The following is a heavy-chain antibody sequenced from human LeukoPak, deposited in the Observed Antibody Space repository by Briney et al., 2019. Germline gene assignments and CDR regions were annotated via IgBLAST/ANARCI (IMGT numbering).Heavy chain of an antibody. Sequence: SETLSLTCTVSGGSTTSYYCSGIRQPPREGHGWIGYIYTSGSTNYNPSLKSRVTISVDTSKNQFSLKLSSVTAADTAVYYCARRGWSYYDSSGSSRWYFDLWGRGTLVTVSS. CDR1: GGSTTSYY. V-gene: IGHV4-4*09. CDR3: ARRGWSYYDSSGSSRWYFDL. J-gene: IGHJ2*01. D-gene: IGHD3-22*01. CDR2: IYTSGST.